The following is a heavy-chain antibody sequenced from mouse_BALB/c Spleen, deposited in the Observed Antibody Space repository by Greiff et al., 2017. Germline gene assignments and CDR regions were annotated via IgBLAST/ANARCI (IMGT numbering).Heavy chain of an antibody. Sequence: EVQLVESGPGLVKPSQSLSLTCSVTGYSITSGYYWNWIRQFPGNKLEWMGYISYDGSNNYNPSLKNRISITRDTSKNQFFLKLNSVTTEDTATYYCARDYGSPPDYWGQGTSVTVSS. V-gene: IGHV3-6*02. CDR2: ISYDGSN. J-gene: IGHJ4*01. CDR1: GYSITSGYY. CDR3: ARDYGSPPDY. D-gene: IGHD1-1*01.